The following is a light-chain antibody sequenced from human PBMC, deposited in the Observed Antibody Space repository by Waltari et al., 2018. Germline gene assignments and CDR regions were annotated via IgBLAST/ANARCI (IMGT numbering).Light chain of an antibody. CDR1: SSDVGAYNY. V-gene: IGLV2-14*03. Sequence: QSALTQPASVSASPGQSITISCPGTSSDVGAYNYVSWYQQHPGKAPKLMIFDVSYRPSGVSNRFSGSKSGNTASLTISGLQAEDEAGYYCSSYISSSTLELFGGGTSLTVL. J-gene: IGLJ2*01. CDR2: DVS. CDR3: SSYISSSTLEL.